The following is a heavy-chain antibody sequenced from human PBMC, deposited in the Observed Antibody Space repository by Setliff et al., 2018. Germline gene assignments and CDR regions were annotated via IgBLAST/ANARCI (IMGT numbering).Heavy chain of an antibody. Sequence: SETLSLTCAVYGGSFSGYYWSWIRQPPGKGLEWIGFIFYSGDTNSNPSLKSRVTMSVDTSKNQFSLKLNSVTAADTATYYCARDRSYYASGSFTKWFDYWGQGALVTVSS. J-gene: IGHJ4*02. CDR3: ARDRSYYASGSFTKWFDY. CDR2: IFYSGDT. D-gene: IGHD3-10*01. CDR1: GGSFSGYY. V-gene: IGHV4-59*01.